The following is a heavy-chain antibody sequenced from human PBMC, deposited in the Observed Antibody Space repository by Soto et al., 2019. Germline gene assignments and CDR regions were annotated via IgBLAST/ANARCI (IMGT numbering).Heavy chain of an antibody. V-gene: IGHV3-30*18. Sequence: SLRLSCAASGFTFSSYGMHWVRQAPGKGLEWVAVISYDGSNKYYADSVKGRFTISRDNSKNTLYLQMNSLRAEDTAVYYCAKDRYGYSYGYEGFDYWGQGTLVTVSS. CDR3: AKDRYGYSYGYEGFDY. CDR1: GFTFSSYG. CDR2: ISYDGSNK. D-gene: IGHD5-18*01. J-gene: IGHJ4*02.